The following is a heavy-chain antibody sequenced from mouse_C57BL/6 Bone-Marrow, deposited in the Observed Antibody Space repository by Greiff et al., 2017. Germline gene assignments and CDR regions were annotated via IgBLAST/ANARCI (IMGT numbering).Heavy chain of an antibody. CDR1: GYTFTDYY. D-gene: IGHD2-1*01. Sequence: DVKLQESGPVLVKPGASVKMSCKASGYTFTDYYMNWVKQSHGKSLEWIGVIKPYNGGTSYNQKFKGKATLTVDKSSSTAYMELNSLTSEDSAVYYCARYGKHYWGQGTTLTVSS. J-gene: IGHJ2*01. CDR3: ARYGKHY. V-gene: IGHV1-19*01. CDR2: IKPYNGGT.